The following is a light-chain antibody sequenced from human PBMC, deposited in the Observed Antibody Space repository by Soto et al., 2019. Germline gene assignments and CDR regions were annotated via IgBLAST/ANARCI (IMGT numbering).Light chain of an antibody. CDR1: QSVSSY. V-gene: IGKV3-15*01. Sequence: VVMTQSPGTLSLSPGERATLSCRASQSVSSYLAWYQQKPGQAPRLLIYGASTRATGIPARFSGSGSGTEFTLTISSLQSEDFAVYYCQQYNNWWTFGQGTKVDNK. CDR3: QQYNNWWT. CDR2: GAS. J-gene: IGKJ1*01.